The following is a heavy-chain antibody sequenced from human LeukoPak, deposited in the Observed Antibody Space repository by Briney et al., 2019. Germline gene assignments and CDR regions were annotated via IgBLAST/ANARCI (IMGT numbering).Heavy chain of an antibody. V-gene: IGHV3-7*01. Sequence: PGGSLRLSCAASGFTFSSYWMSWVRQAPGKGLEWVANIKQDGSEKYYVDSVKGRFTISRDNAKNSLYLQMNSLRAEDTAVYYCARVYITMVRGVSFDAFDIWGQGTMVTVSS. CDR1: GFTFSSYW. CDR3: ARVYITMVRGVSFDAFDI. J-gene: IGHJ3*02. D-gene: IGHD3-10*01. CDR2: IKQDGSEK.